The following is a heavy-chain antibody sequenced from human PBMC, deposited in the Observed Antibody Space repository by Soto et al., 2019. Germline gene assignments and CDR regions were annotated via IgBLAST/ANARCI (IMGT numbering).Heavy chain of an antibody. CDR3: ARGLPPHITYYDILTGYLHNFYFDY. J-gene: IGHJ4*02. D-gene: IGHD3-9*01. CDR2: IYYSGST. CDR1: GGSISSYY. Sequence: SETLSLTCTVSGGSISSYYWSWIRQPPGKGLEWIGYIYYSGSTNYNPSLKSRVTISVDTSKNQFSLKLSSVTAADTAVYYCARGLPPHITYYDILTGYLHNFYFDYWGQGTLVTVSS. V-gene: IGHV4-59*01.